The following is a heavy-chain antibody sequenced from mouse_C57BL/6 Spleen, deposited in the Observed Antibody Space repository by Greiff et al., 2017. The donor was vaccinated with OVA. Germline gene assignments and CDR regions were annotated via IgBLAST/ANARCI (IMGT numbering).Heavy chain of an antibody. CDR2: ISSGGSYT. Sequence: EVKLVESGGDLVKPGGSLKLSCAASGFTFSSYGMSWVRQTPDKRLEWVATISSGGSYTYYPDSVKGRFTISRDNAKNNLYLQMSHLKSEDTAMYYCARDSGWFAYWGQGTLVTVSA. CDR1: GFTFSSYG. V-gene: IGHV5-6*01. D-gene: IGHD4-1*01. CDR3: ARDSGWFAY. J-gene: IGHJ3*01.